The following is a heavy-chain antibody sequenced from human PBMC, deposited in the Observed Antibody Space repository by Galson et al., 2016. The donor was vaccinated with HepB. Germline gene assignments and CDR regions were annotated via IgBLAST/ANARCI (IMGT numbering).Heavy chain of an antibody. Sequence: SLRLSCAAPGFTFNTYAMGWVRQAPGKGLEWVSTISGRGTGTYYTGSVKGRFTISRDNSKNTLYLQMNSRRAEDTAVYYCAKETRGIIFFDSWGQGTLVTVSS. CDR1: GFTFNTYA. CDR2: ISGRGTGT. D-gene: IGHD3-10*01. V-gene: IGHV3-23*01. CDR3: AKETRGIIFFDS. J-gene: IGHJ4*02.